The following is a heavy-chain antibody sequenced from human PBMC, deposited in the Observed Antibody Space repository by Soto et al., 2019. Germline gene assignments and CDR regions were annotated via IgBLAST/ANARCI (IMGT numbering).Heavy chain of an antibody. D-gene: IGHD3-9*01. Sequence: PGESLKISCKGSGYRFTNYWIGWVRQMPGKGLEWMGIIYPGDSDTRYSPSFQGQVTISADKSINTAYLQWSSLKASDTAMYYCAGIPYYDILTGYYKGGFDYWGQGTLVTVSS. J-gene: IGHJ4*02. CDR1: GYRFTNYW. V-gene: IGHV5-51*01. CDR3: AGIPYYDILTGYYKGGFDY. CDR2: IYPGDSDT.